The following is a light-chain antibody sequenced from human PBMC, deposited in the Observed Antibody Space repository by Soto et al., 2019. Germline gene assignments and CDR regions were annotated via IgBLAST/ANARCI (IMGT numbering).Light chain of an antibody. CDR2: DAS. V-gene: IGKV3-20*01. J-gene: IGKJ1*01. CDR3: QQYSDSPLT. Sequence: EIVFTQSPATLSLSPGERATLSCRASQSVSSYLAWYQQRPGQAPRLVIYDASSRATGIPDRFSASGSGTDFTLTISRLEPEDFAVYYCQQYSDSPLTFGQGTKVDIK. CDR1: QSVSSY.